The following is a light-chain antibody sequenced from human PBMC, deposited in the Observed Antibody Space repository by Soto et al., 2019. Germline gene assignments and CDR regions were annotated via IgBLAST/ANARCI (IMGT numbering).Light chain of an antibody. CDR2: VHSDGGH. J-gene: IGLJ2*01. CDR1: SAHSNDA. Sequence: QSVLTHSPSASASLGASVTLTCTLSSAHSNDAIAWHQQQQEKGPRYLMMVHSDGGHTKWDGSPDLFSGSSSGAERYLTFAVLQYEDEADYYCQTCGIGILVFGGGTKVTVL. CDR3: QTCGIGILV. V-gene: IGLV4-69*01.